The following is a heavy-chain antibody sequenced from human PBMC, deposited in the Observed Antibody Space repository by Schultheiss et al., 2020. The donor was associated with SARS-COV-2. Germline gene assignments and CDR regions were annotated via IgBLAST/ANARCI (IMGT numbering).Heavy chain of an antibody. D-gene: IGHD7-27*01. V-gene: IGHV1-2*02. J-gene: IGHJ6*02. CDR1: GYTFTGYY. CDR3: ARDGEDTDGMDV. CDR2: INPNSGNT. Sequence: ASVKVSCKASGYTFTGYYMHWVRQAPGQGLEWMGWINPNSGNTGYAQKFQGRVTITRNTSISTAYMELSRLRSDDTAVYYCARDGEDTDGMDVWGQGTTVTVSS.